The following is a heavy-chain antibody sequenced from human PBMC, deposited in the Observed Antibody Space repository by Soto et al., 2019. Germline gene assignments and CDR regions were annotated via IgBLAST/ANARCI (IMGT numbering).Heavy chain of an antibody. CDR2: ISGSGGTT. CDR1: GFTFSSYA. CDR3: AKFFVETGGSSGWPWTFHY. Sequence: EVQLLESGGGLVQPGRSLRLSCAASGFTFSSYAMSWVRQAPGKVLEWVSAISGSGGTTYYAASVKGRFTISRDNSKNTLFLQMNSLRAEDTAVYYCAKFFVETGGSSGWPWTFHYWGQGTLVTVSS. J-gene: IGHJ4*02. D-gene: IGHD6-25*01. V-gene: IGHV3-23*01.